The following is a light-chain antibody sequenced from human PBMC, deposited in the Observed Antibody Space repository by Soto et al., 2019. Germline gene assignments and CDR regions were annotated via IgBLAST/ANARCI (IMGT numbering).Light chain of an antibody. CDR1: SSDVGSYNY. CDR3: NSYTSTNTWA. V-gene: IGLV2-14*01. Sequence: QSALTQPASVSGSPGQSITISCTGTSSDVGSYNYVSWYQQHPGKAPKLMIYEVSNRPSGVSNRFSGSNSGNRASLTISGLQDEDVADYYCNSYTSTNTWAFGTGTKVTVL. CDR2: EVS. J-gene: IGLJ1*01.